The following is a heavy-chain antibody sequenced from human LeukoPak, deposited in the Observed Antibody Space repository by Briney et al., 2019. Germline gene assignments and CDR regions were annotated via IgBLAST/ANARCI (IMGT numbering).Heavy chain of an antibody. CDR3: AKKGGASYYYYMDV. D-gene: IGHD3-16*01. Sequence: GGPLRLSCAASGFTFSTYAMSWVRQAPGKGLEWVSTITGSGGDTYYADSVKRRFTISRDNSKNTLYLQMNSLRAEDTAVYYCAKKGGASYYYYMDVWGKGTTVTVSS. CDR2: ITGSGGDT. CDR1: GFTFSTYA. V-gene: IGHV3-23*01. J-gene: IGHJ6*03.